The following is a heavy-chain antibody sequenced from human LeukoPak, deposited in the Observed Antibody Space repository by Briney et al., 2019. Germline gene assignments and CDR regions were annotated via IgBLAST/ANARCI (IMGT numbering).Heavy chain of an antibody. CDR3: ARGRARGVISVGY. Sequence: ASVKVSCKASGYTFTGYYMHCVRQAPGQGLEWMGWINPNSGGTNYAQKFQGRVTMTRDTSISTAYMELSRLRSDDTAVYYCARGRARGVISVGYWGQGTLVTVSS. CDR1: GYTFTGYY. D-gene: IGHD3-10*01. CDR2: INPNSGGT. J-gene: IGHJ4*02. V-gene: IGHV1-2*02.